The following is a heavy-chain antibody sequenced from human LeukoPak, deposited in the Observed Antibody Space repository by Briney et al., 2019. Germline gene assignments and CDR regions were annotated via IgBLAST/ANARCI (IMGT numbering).Heavy chain of an antibody. D-gene: IGHD2-2*02. J-gene: IGHJ4*02. CDR2: ISGYNGNT. V-gene: IGHV1-18*01. CDR3: ARDRSLYTSMLDS. CDR1: GYNFSNYG. Sequence: ASVKVPCKASGYNFSNYGISWVRQAPGQGLEWMGWISGYNGNTNYAQKLQGRVTMTTDTSTTTAYVELRSLRSDDTAVYYCARDRSLYTSMLDSWGQGTLVTVSS.